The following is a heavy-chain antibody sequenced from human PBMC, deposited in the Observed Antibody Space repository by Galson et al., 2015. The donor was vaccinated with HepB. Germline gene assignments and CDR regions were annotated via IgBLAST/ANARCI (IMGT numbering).Heavy chain of an antibody. CDR1: GFTFSSYW. CDR3: ARGGRHHNWDAFDI. J-gene: IGHJ3*02. CDR2: IKQDGSEK. D-gene: IGHD1-1*01. V-gene: IGHV3-7*03. Sequence: SLRLSCAASGFTFSSYWMSWVRQAPGKGLEWVANIKQDGSEKYYVDSVKGRFTISRDNAKNSLYLQMNSLRAEDTAVYYCARGGRHHNWDAFDIWGQGTMVTVSS.